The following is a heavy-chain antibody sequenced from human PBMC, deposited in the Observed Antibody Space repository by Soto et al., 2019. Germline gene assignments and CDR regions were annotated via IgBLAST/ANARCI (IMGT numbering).Heavy chain of an antibody. J-gene: IGHJ6*02. D-gene: IGHD3-3*01. V-gene: IGHV1-69*13. CDR2: IIPIFGTA. CDR1: GGTFSSYA. Sequence: SVKVSCKASGGTFSSYAISWVRQAPGQGLEWMGGIIPIFGTANYAQKFQGRVTITADESTSTAYMELSSLRSEDTAVYYCAREGAVGVVIIPTQYYGMDVWGQGTTVTVSS. CDR3: AREGAVGVVIIPTQYYGMDV.